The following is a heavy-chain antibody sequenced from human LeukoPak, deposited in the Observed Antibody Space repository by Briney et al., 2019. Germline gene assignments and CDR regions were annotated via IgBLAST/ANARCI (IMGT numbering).Heavy chain of an antibody. V-gene: IGHV3-33*01. CDR2: IWYDGSNK. CDR3: AGDRSQLWQFDY. D-gene: IGHD5-18*01. J-gene: IGHJ4*02. Sequence: GRSLRLSCAASGFTFSSYGMHWVRQTPGKGLEWVAVIWYDGSNKYYADSVKGRFTISRDNSKNTLYLQMNSLRAEDTAVYYCAGDRSQLWQFDYWGQGTLVTVSS. CDR1: GFTFSSYG.